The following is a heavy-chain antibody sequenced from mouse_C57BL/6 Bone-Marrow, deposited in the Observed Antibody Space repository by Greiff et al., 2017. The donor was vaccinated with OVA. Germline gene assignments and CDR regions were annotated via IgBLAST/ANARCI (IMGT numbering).Heavy chain of an antibody. CDR1: GFSLSTFGMG. Sequence: QVTLKVSGPGILQPSQTLSLTCSFSGFSLSTFGMGVGWIRQPSGKGLEWLAHIWWDDDKYYTPVLKSRLTISKDTSKNQVFLKIANVYTAYTATYYCARIPYYSNYVFADWGQGTLVTVSA. J-gene: IGHJ3*01. CDR3: ARIPYYSNYVFAD. D-gene: IGHD2-5*01. CDR2: IWWDDDK. V-gene: IGHV8-8*01.